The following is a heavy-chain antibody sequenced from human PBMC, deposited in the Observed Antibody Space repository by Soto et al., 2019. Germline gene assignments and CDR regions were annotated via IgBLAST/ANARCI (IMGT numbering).Heavy chain of an antibody. CDR2: MYHSGST. CDR1: GGSFSGYY. Sequence: SETLSLTCAVYGGSFSGYYWSWIRQPPGKGLEWIGYMYHSGSTYYNPSLKSRVTISIDRSKNQFSLKLISVTAADTAVYYCARVPDYWGQGILVTVSS. J-gene: IGHJ4*02. D-gene: IGHD2-2*01. V-gene: IGHV4-30-2*01. CDR3: ARVPDY.